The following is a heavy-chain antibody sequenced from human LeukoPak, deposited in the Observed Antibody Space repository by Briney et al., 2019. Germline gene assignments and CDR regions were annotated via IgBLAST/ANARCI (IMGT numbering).Heavy chain of an antibody. Sequence: ASVKVSCKASGYTFTGYYMHWVRQAPGHGLEWMGWINPNSGGTNYAQKFQGWVTMTRDTSISTAYMELSRLRSDDTAVYYCASSRRYYYDSSGPDAFDIWGQGTMVTVSS. V-gene: IGHV1-2*04. CDR1: GYTFTGYY. J-gene: IGHJ3*02. CDR2: INPNSGGT. CDR3: ASSRRYYYDSSGPDAFDI. D-gene: IGHD3-22*01.